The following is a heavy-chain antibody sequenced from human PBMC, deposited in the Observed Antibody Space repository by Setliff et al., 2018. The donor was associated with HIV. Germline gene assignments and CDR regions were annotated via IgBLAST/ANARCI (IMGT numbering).Heavy chain of an antibody. J-gene: IGHJ4*02. CDR1: GFTFSTYG. CDR3: AKDRLLDGSSWYYLDY. D-gene: IGHD6-13*01. CDR2: IRYDGSNQ. V-gene: IGHV3-30*02. Sequence: PGGSLRLSCAASGFTFSTYGMQWVRQAPGKGLEWVAFIRYDGSNQYYVDSVKGRFTVSRDNPKNTLYLQMNSLRPEDTALYYCAKDRLLDGSSWYYLDYWGQGTLVTVSS.